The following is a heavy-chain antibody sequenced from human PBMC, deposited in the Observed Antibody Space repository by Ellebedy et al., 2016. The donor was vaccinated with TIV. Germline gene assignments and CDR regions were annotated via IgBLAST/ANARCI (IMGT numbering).Heavy chain of an antibody. V-gene: IGHV3-7*01. D-gene: IGHD2-15*01. Sequence: GESLKISXAASGFSFSGHWMRWVRQAPGKGLEWVANIKQDESEKYYADSVKGRFTISRDNSKNSLYLQMNSLRAEDTAVYYCAGYGWPANFDPWGQGILVTVSS. CDR2: IKQDESEK. CDR1: GFSFSGHW. J-gene: IGHJ5*02. CDR3: AGYGWPANFDP.